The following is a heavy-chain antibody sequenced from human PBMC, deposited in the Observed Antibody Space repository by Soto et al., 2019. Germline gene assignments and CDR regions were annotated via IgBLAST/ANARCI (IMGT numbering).Heavy chain of an antibody. CDR2: IYCSGST. CDR3: ARDALAIGAFDI. Sequence: QVQLQESGPGLVKPSQTLSLTCTVSGGSISSGGYYWSWIRQHPGKGLEWIGYIYCSGSTYYNPSLKSRVTISVDTSKNQFSLKLSSVTAADTAVYYCARDALAIGAFDIWGQGTMVTVSS. D-gene: IGHD5-12*01. CDR1: GGSISSGGYY. J-gene: IGHJ3*02. V-gene: IGHV4-31*03.